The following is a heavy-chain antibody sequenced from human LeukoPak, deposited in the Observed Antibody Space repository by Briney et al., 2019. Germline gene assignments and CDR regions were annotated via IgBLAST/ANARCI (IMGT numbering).Heavy chain of an antibody. CDR1: GFTFSSYS. CDR3: ARDQGAFYYYYMDV. V-gene: IGHV3-21*05. Sequence: GGSLRLSCAASGFTFSSYSMNWVRQAPGKGLEWVSYISSSSSNIYYADSVKGRFTISRDNAKNSLYLQMNSLRAEDTAVYYCARDQGAFYYYYMDVWGKGTTVTVSS. J-gene: IGHJ6*03. CDR2: ISSSSSNI. D-gene: IGHD1-26*01.